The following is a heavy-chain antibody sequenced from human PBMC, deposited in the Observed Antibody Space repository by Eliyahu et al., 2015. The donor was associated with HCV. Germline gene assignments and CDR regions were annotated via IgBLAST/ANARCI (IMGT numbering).Heavy chain of an antibody. D-gene: IGHD3-10*01. CDR1: GFTFSSHW. CDR3: ARAVRGLWFGEVGYYFDY. CDR2: IKQDGSEK. V-gene: IGHV3-7*03. Sequence: EVQLVESGGGLVQPGESLRVSCAASGFTFSSHWMTWVRQAPGKGLEWVANIKQDGSEKYYVDSVRGRFTISRDNAKNSLYLQMNGLRAEDTAVYFCARAVRGLWFGEVGYYFDYWGLGTLVTVSS. J-gene: IGHJ4*02.